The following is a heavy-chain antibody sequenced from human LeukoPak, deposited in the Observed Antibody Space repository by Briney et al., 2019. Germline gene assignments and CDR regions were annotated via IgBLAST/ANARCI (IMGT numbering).Heavy chain of an antibody. CDR1: GFTFDDYA. CDR2: ISWNSGSI. J-gene: IGHJ4*02. V-gene: IGHV3-9*01. CDR3: ASHSRFEPFGVVKH. Sequence: GRPLRLSCAASGFTFDDYATHWVPQAPGKALEWVSGISWNSGSIGYADSVKGRFPISKDNAKNSLYLQMNGLRAEGTALYYCASHSRFEPFGVVKHWGQGTLVTVSS. D-gene: IGHD3-3*01.